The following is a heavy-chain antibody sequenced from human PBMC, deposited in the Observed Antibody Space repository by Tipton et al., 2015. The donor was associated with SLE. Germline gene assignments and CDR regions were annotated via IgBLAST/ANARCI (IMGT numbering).Heavy chain of an antibody. CDR1: GFTFSDYY. Sequence: SLRLSCAASGFTFSDYYMSWIRQAPGKGPEWVSYISSSGSTIYYADSVKGRFTTSRDNAKNSLYLQMNSLRAEDTAVYYCARELLRPWYFDLWGRGTLVMDSS. V-gene: IGHV3-11*04. J-gene: IGHJ2*01. CDR3: ARELLRPWYFDL. CDR2: ISSSGSTI. D-gene: IGHD1-26*01.